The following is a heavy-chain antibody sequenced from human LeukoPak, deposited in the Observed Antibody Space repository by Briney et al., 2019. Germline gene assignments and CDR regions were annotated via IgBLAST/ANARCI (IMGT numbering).Heavy chain of an antibody. J-gene: IGHJ3*02. Sequence: TSETLSLTCTVSGGSIISSDYHWGWVRQPPGKGLEWIGTISYSGNTDYNPSLRSRVTISVDTSNNQFSLRLGSVTAADTAIYHCARHCCSAPSKRVFDIWGQGTMVTVPS. V-gene: IGHV4-39*01. CDR3: ARHCCSAPSKRVFDI. CDR1: GGSIISSDYH. D-gene: IGHD2-15*01. CDR2: ISYSGNT.